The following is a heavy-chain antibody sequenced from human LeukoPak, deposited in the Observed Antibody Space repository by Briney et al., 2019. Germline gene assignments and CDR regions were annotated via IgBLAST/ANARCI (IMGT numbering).Heavy chain of an antibody. D-gene: IGHD6-19*01. CDR1: GYTFTDYG. CDR3: ARVLGRQIAVAGDDY. Sequence: ASVKVFCKASGYTFTDYGVHWVRQAPGQGLEWMGLISTYNGNTHYVQNLQDRVAMTTDASTSTAFMELRSLRSDDTAVYYCARVLGRQIAVAGDDYWGQGTLVTVSS. V-gene: IGHV1-18*01. CDR2: ISTYNGNT. J-gene: IGHJ4*02.